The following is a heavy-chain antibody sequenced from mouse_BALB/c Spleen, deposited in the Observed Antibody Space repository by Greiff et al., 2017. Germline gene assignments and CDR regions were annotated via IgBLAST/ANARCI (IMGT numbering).Heavy chain of an antibody. V-gene: IGHV1-5*01. CDR1: GYTFTSYW. CDR2: IYPGNSDT. CDR3: TRGGTMITTGAMDY. D-gene: IGHD2-4*01. Sequence: EVQLQQSGTVLVRPGASVKMSCTASGYTFTSYWMHWVKQRPGQGLEWIGAIYPGNSDTSYNQKFKGKAKLTAVTSTSTAYMELSSLTNEDSAVYYCTRGGTMITTGAMDYWGQGTSVTVSS. J-gene: IGHJ4*01.